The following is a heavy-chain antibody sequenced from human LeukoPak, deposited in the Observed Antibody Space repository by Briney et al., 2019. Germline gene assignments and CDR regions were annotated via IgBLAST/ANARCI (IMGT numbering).Heavy chain of an antibody. J-gene: IGHJ4*02. CDR2: INPSGGST. CDR1: GYTFTSYY. CDR3: ARDHEYYYGSGSYYPGGCDY. D-gene: IGHD3-10*01. Sequence: ASVKVSCKASGYTFTSYYMHWVRQAPGRGLEWMGIINPSGGSTSYAQKFQGRVTMTRDTSTSTVYMELRSLRSEDTAVYYCARDHEYYYGSGSYYPGGCDYWGQGTLVTVSS. V-gene: IGHV1-46*01.